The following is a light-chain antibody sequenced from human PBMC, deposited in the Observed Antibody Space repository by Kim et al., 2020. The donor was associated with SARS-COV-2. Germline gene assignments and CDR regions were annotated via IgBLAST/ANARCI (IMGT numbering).Light chain of an antibody. CDR1: QSIGSW. V-gene: IGKV1-5*03. CDR3: QQYDTYSYT. J-gene: IGKJ2*01. Sequence: SASVGDRVTITCRASQSIGSWLAWFQQRPGKAPKLLIYKASNLESGVPSRFRGSGSGTEFTLTISSLQPDDFATYYCQQYDTYSYTFGQGTKLEI. CDR2: KAS.